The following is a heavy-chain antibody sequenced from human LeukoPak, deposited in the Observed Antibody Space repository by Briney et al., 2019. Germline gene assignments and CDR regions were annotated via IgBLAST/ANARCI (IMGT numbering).Heavy chain of an antibody. CDR1: GFTFSSYA. D-gene: IGHD6-13*01. CDR3: AKDLLRQQLVPNFDY. Sequence: GGSLRLSCAASGFTFSSYAMSWVRQAPGKGLEWVSAISGSGGSTYYADSVKGRFTISRDNSKNTLYLQMNSLRAEDTAVYYCAKDLLRQQLVPNFDYWGQGTLVTVSS. J-gene: IGHJ4*02. V-gene: IGHV3-23*01. CDR2: ISGSGGST.